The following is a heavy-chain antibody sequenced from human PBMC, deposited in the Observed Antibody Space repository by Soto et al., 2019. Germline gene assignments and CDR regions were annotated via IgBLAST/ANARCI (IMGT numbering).Heavy chain of an antibody. Sequence: GESLKISCKGSGYSFITYWIVWVRQMPGKGLEWMGIIYPGDSNTRYSPSFQGQVTISADKSISTAYLQWSSLKASDTALYYCARGNGMDVWGQGTTVTVSS. CDR2: IYPGDSNT. V-gene: IGHV5-51*01. J-gene: IGHJ6*02. CDR1: GYSFITYW. CDR3: ARGNGMDV.